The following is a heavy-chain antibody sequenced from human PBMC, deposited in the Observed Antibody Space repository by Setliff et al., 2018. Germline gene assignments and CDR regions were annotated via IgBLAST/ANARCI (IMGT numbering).Heavy chain of an antibody. Sequence: GGSLRLSCAASGFTFSSYAMHWVRQAPGKGLEYVSSISSSGGNIYYANSVKGRFIISRDNSKSTLFLQMGNVTVDDTAVYFCARRGYSHDSSDYNRRKVFDYFDFWGQGAQVTVSS. J-gene: IGHJ4*02. CDR1: GFTFSSYA. CDR3: ARRGYSHDSSDYNRRKVFDYFDF. V-gene: IGHV3-64*01. CDR2: ISSSGGNI. D-gene: IGHD3-22*01.